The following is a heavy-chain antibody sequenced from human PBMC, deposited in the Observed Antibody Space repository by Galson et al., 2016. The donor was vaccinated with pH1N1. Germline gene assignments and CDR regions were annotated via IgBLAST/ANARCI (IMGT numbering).Heavy chain of an antibody. Sequence: SVKVSCKASGDSLSHYAVSWVRQAPGQGLEWMGLIIPMFGTSNYARNFQGRVSMTADKSTSTVYMEVRSLTSDDTAVYYCARVSPRDKTVVPPWGRGTLVTVSS. V-gene: IGHV1-69*06. CDR1: GDSLSHYA. J-gene: IGHJ5*02. CDR2: IIPMFGTS. CDR3: ARVSPRDKTVVPP. D-gene: IGHD2-21*01.